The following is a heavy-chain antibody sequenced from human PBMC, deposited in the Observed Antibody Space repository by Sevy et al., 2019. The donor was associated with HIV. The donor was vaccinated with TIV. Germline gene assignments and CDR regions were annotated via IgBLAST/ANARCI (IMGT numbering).Heavy chain of an antibody. Sequence: GGSLRLSCAASGITFSSHAMHWVRQAPGKGLEWVTIISYDGSNKYYADSVKGRFTISRDNSKNTPYLQMNSLRAEDTAVYYCARAYYGDYSGEFDYWGQGTLVTVSS. CDR2: ISYDGSNK. J-gene: IGHJ4*02. CDR1: GITFSSHA. D-gene: IGHD4-17*01. CDR3: ARAYYGDYSGEFDY. V-gene: IGHV3-30-3*01.